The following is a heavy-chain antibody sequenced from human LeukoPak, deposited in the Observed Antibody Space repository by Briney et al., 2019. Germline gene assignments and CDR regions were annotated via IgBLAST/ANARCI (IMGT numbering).Heavy chain of an antibody. D-gene: IGHD3-3*01. CDR2: ISSSSSYI. CDR1: GFTFSSYS. V-gene: IGHV3-21*01. CDR3: ARDRDYDFWSGYETSHYYYYGMDV. J-gene: IGHJ6*02. Sequence: GGSLRLSCAASGFTFSSYSMNWVRRAPGKGLEWVSSISSSSSYIYYADSVKGRFTISSDNAKNSLYLQMNGLRAEDTAVYYCARDRDYDFWSGYETSHYYYYGMDVWGQGTTVTVSS.